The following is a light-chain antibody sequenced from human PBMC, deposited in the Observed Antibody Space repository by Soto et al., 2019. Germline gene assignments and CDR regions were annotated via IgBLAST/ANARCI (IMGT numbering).Light chain of an antibody. CDR3: NSYTSSGTVV. Sequence: QSVLTQPASVSGWPGQSITIYCTGTSSDVGGSIYVSWYQLSPGKAPKLLIYDVDRPSGVSNRFSGSKSGNTASLTISGLQAEDEADSYCNSYTSSGTVVFGGGTKLTVL. CDR1: SSDVGGSIY. J-gene: IGLJ3*02. CDR2: DV. V-gene: IGLV2-14*01.